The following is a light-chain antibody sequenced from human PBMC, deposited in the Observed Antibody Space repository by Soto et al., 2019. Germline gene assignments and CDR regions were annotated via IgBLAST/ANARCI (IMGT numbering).Light chain of an antibody. CDR2: DVS. J-gene: IGLJ1*01. CDR3: SSYTSSSTYYV. CDR1: SSDVGGYNY. Sequence: QSALNQPASVSGSPGQSITISCTGTSSDVGGYNYVSWYQQHPGKAPKLMIYDVSNRSSGVSNRFSGSKSGNTASLTISGLQAEDEADYYCSSYTSSSTYYVFGTGTKLTVL. V-gene: IGLV2-14*01.